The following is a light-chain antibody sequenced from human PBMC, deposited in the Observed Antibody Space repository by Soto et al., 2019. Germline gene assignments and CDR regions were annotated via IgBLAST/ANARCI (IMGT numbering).Light chain of an antibody. CDR2: TAS. J-gene: IGKJ1*01. V-gene: IGKV1-39*01. Sequence: DIEMTHSPSSLSASVGDRVTIICRASKSISTYLNWYQQKPGKAPNLLIYTASSLESGVPSRFSGSGSGTDLTLTTSSLQPEDFATYFCKQSYSRHRTFGQGTKVDIX. CDR1: KSISTY. CDR3: KQSYSRHRT.